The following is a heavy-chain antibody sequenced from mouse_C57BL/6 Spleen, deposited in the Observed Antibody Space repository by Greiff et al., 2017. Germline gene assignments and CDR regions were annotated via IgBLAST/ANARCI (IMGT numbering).Heavy chain of an antibody. J-gene: IGHJ2*01. Sequence: DVKLVESGGGLVKPGGSLKLSCAASGFTFSDYGMHWVRQAPEKGLEWVAYISSGSSTIYYADTVKGRFTISRDNAKNTLFLQMTSLRSEDTAMYYCARGGLDYFDYWGQGTTLTVSS. CDR3: ARGGLDYFDY. V-gene: IGHV5-17*01. CDR2: ISSGSSTI. CDR1: GFTFSDYG. D-gene: IGHD2-2*01.